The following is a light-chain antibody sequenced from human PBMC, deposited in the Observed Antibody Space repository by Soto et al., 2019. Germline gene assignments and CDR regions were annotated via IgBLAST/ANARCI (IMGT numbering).Light chain of an antibody. CDR2: KAS. CDR3: QQYNSPMYT. Sequence: DIQMTQSPSTLSASVGDRVTITCRASQSISSWLAWYQQKPGKAPKLLIYKASSLESGVPSRFSGSGSGTAFTLTISSLQPDDFATYYCQQYNSPMYTFGQGTKLEIK. V-gene: IGKV1-5*03. J-gene: IGKJ2*01. CDR1: QSISSW.